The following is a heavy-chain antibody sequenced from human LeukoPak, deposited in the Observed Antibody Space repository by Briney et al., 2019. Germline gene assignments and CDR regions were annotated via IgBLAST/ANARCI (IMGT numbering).Heavy chain of an antibody. V-gene: IGHV3-23*01. J-gene: IGHJ4*02. Sequence: PGGSLRLSCAASGFTFSSYAMSWVRQAPGKGLEWVSAISGRGASTYYADPVRGRFTISRDNSKDTLYLQMNSLRAEDTAVYYCAKIEVYSGTYRGFFESWGQGTLVTVSS. CDR3: AKIEVYSGTYRGFFES. CDR2: ISGRGAST. D-gene: IGHD1-26*01. CDR1: GFTFSSYA.